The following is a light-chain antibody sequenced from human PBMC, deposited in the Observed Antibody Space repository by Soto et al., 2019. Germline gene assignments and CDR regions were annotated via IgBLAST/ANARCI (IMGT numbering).Light chain of an antibody. J-gene: IGLJ1*01. Sequence: QSVLTQPASVSGSPGQSINISCTGTSSDVGGYNYVSWYQHHPGKAHKLIIYDVSNRPSGVSNPFSGSKSGNTASLTISGLHPEDEADYYCSSYTTSNTRQIVFGTGTKAPS. CDR3: SSYTTSNTRQIV. CDR2: DVS. CDR1: SSDVGGYNY. V-gene: IGLV2-14*03.